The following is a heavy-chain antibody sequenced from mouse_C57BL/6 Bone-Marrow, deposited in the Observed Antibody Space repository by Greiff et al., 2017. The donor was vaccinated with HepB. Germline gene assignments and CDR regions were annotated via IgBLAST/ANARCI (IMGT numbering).Heavy chain of an antibody. V-gene: IGHV1-81*01. D-gene: IGHD1-1*01. CDR1: GYTFTSYG. J-gene: IGHJ3*01. Sequence: QVQLQQSGAELARPGASVKLSCKASGYTFTSYGISWVKQRTGQGLEWIGEIYPRSGNTYYNEKFKGKATLTADKSSSTAYMELRSLTSEDSAVYFCARVGTTVVATKGWFAYWGQGTLVTVSA. CDR2: IYPRSGNT. CDR3: ARVGTTVVATKGWFAY.